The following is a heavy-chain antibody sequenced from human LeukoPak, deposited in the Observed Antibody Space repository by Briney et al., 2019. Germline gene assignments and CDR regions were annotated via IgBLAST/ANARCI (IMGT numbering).Heavy chain of an antibody. CDR1: GGSISSSNW. V-gene: IGHV4-4*02. CDR2: IYHSGST. D-gene: IGHD4-11*01. J-gene: IGHJ4*02. CDR3: ARRTYSNYGFDY. Sequence: SGTLSLTCAVSGGSISSSNWWSWVRQPPGKGLEWIGEIYHSGSTNYNPSLKSRVTISVDTSKNQFSLNLSSVTAADTAVYYCARRTYSNYGFDYWGQGTLVTVSS.